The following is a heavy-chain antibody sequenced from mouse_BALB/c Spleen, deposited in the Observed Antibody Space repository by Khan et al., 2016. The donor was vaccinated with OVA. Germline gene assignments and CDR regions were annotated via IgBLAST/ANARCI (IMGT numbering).Heavy chain of an antibody. CDR1: GFTFTSYV. V-gene: IGHV1S136*01. CDR2: IYPFNDDT. Sequence: VQLQQSGPELVKPGASVKMSCTASGFTFTSYVMPWVKQKPGLGLEWIGYIYPFNDDTKYNEKFKGKATLTSDKSSSPAYLELSSLNSEDSAVYYCAPVGNYYVSFAYWGQGTLVTVSA. D-gene: IGHD1-1*01. CDR3: APVGNYYVSFAY. J-gene: IGHJ3*01.